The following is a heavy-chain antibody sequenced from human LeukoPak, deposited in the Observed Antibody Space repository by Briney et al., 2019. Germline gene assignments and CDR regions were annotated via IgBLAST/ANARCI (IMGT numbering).Heavy chain of an antibody. Sequence: GGTLRLSCAASGFTFDNYWMHWVRQAPGKGPEWVANIKQDGSLAHYLDSVKGRFTISRDNTNNSLILQMNSLVAEDTAVYYCARWTGVIDQWGQGTLVTVSS. D-gene: IGHD3-10*01. CDR2: IKQDGSLA. CDR1: GFTFDNYW. CDR3: ARWTGVIDQ. V-gene: IGHV3-7*01. J-gene: IGHJ4*02.